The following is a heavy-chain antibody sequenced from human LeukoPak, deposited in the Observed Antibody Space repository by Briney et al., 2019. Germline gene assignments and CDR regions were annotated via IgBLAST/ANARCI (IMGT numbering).Heavy chain of an antibody. CDR3: ARGGVTYYYGSGSYNLFYYYYMDV. CDR2: MNPNSGNT. CDR1: GYTLTSYD. J-gene: IGHJ6*03. D-gene: IGHD3-10*01. Sequence: ASVKVSCKASGYTLTSYDINWVRQATGQGLEWMGWMNPNSGNTGYAQKFQGRVTMTRNTSISTAYMELSSLRSEDTAVYYCARGGVTYYYGSGSYNLFYYYYMDVWGKGTTVTISS. V-gene: IGHV1-8*01.